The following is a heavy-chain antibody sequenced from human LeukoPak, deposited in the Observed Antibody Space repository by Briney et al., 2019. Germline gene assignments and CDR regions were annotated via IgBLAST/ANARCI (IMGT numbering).Heavy chain of an antibody. J-gene: IGHJ4*02. CDR2: INPSGGST. D-gene: IGHD6-13*01. V-gene: IGHV1-46*01. Sequence: ASVKVSCKASGYTFTNYFMHWVRQAPGQGRVWMGIINPSGGSTSYAQKFQGRVTMTRDTSTSTVYMELGSLRSEDTAVYYCARGGSSSSPFFDYWGQGTLVTVSS. CDR3: ARGGSSSSPFFDY. CDR1: GYTFTNYF.